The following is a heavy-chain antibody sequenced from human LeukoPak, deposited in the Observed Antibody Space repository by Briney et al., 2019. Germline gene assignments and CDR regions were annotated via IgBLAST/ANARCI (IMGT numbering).Heavy chain of an antibody. D-gene: IGHD2-15*01. CDR1: GGSIRDYY. Sequence: SETLSLTCTVSGGSIRDYYWSWIRQSAGKGLEWIGRIYTSGSTNYNPSLTSRVTMSVDTSKNQFSLILSSVTAADTAVYYCARAGYCSGGSCYLNWFDPWGQGTLVTVSS. V-gene: IGHV4-4*07. CDR2: IYTSGST. CDR3: ARAGYCSGGSCYLNWFDP. J-gene: IGHJ5*02.